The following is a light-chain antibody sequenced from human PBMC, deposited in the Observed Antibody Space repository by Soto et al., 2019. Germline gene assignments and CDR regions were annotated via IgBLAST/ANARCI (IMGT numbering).Light chain of an antibody. J-gene: IGKJ2*01. CDR1: QGLLHSNGQTF. CDR2: LGS. Sequence: DIVMTQSPLSLTVTPGEPASISCRSSQGLLHSNGQTFLDWYLQKPGQSPQLLIYLGSNRASGVPDRFSGSESGTDFTLKISRVEAEDVGLYYCMQGLQTPYTFGQGTKLEI. CDR3: MQGLQTPYT. V-gene: IGKV2-28*01.